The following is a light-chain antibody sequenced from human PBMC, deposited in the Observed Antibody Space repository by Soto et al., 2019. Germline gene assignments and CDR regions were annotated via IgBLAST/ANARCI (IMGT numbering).Light chain of an antibody. Sequence: DVVMTQSPLSLPVTLGQPASISCRSSQSLVYSDGNTYLNWFQQRPGQSPRRLIYKVSNRDSGVPDRFSGSGSGTDFTLKISRVEADDVGVYYCMKGTHWPPWTFGQGTKV. CDR2: KVS. CDR3: MKGTHWPPWT. J-gene: IGKJ1*01. V-gene: IGKV2-30*01. CDR1: QSLVYSDGNTY.